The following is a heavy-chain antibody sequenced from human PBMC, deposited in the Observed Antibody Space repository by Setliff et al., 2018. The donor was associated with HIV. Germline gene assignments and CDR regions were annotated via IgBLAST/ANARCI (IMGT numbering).Heavy chain of an antibody. Sequence: SETLSLTCTVSGASIRSQYWSWIRKPPGKGLEWIGYISYSGSTNYNPSLESRVAMSVDTSKQQFSLEVGSVTAADTAVYYCARTRGYSYGTLAGFDYWGRGSLVTV. CDR1: GASIRSQY. CDR2: ISYSGST. J-gene: IGHJ4*01. V-gene: IGHV4-59*11. D-gene: IGHD5-18*01. CDR3: ARTRGYSYGTLAGFDY.